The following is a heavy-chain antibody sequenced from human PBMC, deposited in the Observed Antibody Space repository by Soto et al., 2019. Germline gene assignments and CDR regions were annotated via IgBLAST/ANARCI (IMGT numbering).Heavy chain of an antibody. CDR2: IDPSDSYT. V-gene: IGHV5-10-1*01. D-gene: IGHD3-10*01. J-gene: IGHJ6*02. Sequence: PGESLKISCKGSGYSFTSYWISWVRQMPGKGLEWMGRIDPSDSYTNYSPSFQGHVTISADKSISTAYLQWSSLKASDTAMYYCASTGGSGSYYNYYYYGMDVWGQGTTVTVSS. CDR3: ASTGGSGSYYNYYYYGMDV. CDR1: GYSFTSYW.